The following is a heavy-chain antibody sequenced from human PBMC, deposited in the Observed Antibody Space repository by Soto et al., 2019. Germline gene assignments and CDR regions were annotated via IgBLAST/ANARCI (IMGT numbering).Heavy chain of an antibody. Sequence: QVQLVQTGAEVKKPGASVKVSCKASGYTFTRFAIHWVRQAPGQRPEWMGWINAGNGNTKYSQKFQDRVTITRNTSASTAYMELSSLRFEDTAVYYCARDPLVDTAMDYFYYYYMDVWGTGTTVTVSS. CDR3: ARDPLVDTAMDYFYYYYMDV. D-gene: IGHD5-18*01. V-gene: IGHV1-3*01. CDR2: INAGNGNT. CDR1: GYTFTRFA. J-gene: IGHJ6*03.